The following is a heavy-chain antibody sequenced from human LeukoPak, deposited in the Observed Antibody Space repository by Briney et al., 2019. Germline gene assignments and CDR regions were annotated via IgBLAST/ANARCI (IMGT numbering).Heavy chain of an antibody. CDR2: IYTSGST. CDR3: ASSERQLVFDY. D-gene: IGHD6-13*01. J-gene: IGHJ4*02. CDR1: GGSISSGTYY. V-gene: IGHV4-61*02. Sequence: SQTLSLTCTVYGGSISSGTYYWTWIRQPAGKGLEWIGRIYTSGSTNYNPSLKSRVTISVDTSKNQSSLKLSSVTAADTAVYYCASSERQLVFDYWGQGTLVTVSS.